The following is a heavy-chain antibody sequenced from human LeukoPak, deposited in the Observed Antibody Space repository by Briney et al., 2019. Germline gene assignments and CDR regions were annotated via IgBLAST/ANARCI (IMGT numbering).Heavy chain of an antibody. CDR1: GGSISSNF. Sequence: SETLSLTCTVSGGSISSNFWSWIRQPPGKGLEWIGYIHYSGATNYNPSLKSRVTISADTSKNQFSLKLSSVTAADTAMYYCARDAAGFNSSWEFDYWGQGTLVTVSS. D-gene: IGHD6-13*01. CDR2: IHYSGAT. CDR3: ARDAAGFNSSWEFDY. V-gene: IGHV4-59*01. J-gene: IGHJ4*02.